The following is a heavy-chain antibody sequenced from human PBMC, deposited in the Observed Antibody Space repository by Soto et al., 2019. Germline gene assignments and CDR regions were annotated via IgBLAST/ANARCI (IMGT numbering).Heavy chain of an antibody. D-gene: IGHD3-10*01. CDR2: IYYSGST. CDR3: ARGKGFGELSDSLFDY. V-gene: IGHV4-31*03. J-gene: IGHJ4*02. Sequence: TSETLSLTCTVSGATIIRRGYHWSWNRQHPGKGLEWIGYIYYSGSTYYNPSLKSRVTISVDTSKNQFSLKLSSVTAADTAVYYCARGKGFGELSDSLFDYWGQGTLVTVSS. CDR1: GATIIRRGYH.